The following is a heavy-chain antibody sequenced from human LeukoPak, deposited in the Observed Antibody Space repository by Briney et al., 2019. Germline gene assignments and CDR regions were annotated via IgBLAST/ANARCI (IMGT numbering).Heavy chain of an antibody. CDR1: GFTFSSYA. CDR3: AKDRDSYGYFDY. CDR2: ISASGGST. Sequence: GGSLRLSCAASGFTFSSYAMSWVRQAPGKGLEWVSGISASGGSTYYADSVKGRFTISRDNSKNTLYLQMNSLRAEDTAVYYCAKDRDSYGYFDYWGQGTLVTVSS. D-gene: IGHD5-18*01. V-gene: IGHV3-23*01. J-gene: IGHJ4*02.